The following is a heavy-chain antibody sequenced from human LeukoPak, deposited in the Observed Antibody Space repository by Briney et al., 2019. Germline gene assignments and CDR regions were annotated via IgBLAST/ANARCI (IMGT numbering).Heavy chain of an antibody. J-gene: IGHJ4*02. V-gene: IGHV4-59*08. CDR3: ARRLKWGSGSYYFDY. CDR2: IYYSGST. D-gene: IGHD1-26*01. Sequence: PSETLSLTCTVSGGSISSYYWSWIRQPPGKGLEWIGYIYYSGSTNYNPSLKSRVTISVDTSKNQFSLKLSSVTAADTAVYYCARRLKWGSGSYYFDYWGEGTPVTVSS. CDR1: GGSISSYY.